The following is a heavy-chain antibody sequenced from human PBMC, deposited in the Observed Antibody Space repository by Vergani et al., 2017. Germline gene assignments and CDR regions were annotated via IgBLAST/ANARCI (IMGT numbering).Heavy chain of an antibody. J-gene: IGHJ4*02. CDR1: GGSLSTSSYY. Sequence: QLQLQESGPGLVKPSETLSLTCTVSGGSLSTSSYYWGWIRQPPGKGLEWIGSIYYSGTTYYNPSLKSRVSISVDTSKNQFSLKLSSVTAADTAVYYCARHVIVVVRAADFDDWGQGSLVTVS. D-gene: IGHD2-2*01. V-gene: IGHV4-39*01. CDR3: ARHVIVVVRAADFDD. CDR2: IYYSGTT.